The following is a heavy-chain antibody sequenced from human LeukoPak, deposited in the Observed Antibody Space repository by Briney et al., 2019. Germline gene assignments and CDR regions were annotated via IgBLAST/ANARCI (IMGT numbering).Heavy chain of an antibody. D-gene: IGHD1/OR15-1a*01. CDR1: GVSISSNKFY. CDR2: IYNTGRT. CDR3: ASGEQWRDDVFDV. Sequence: SETLSLTCAVSGVSISSNKFYWGWIRQPPGKTLEWIASIYNTGRTYSNPSLKGRVGIFVDTSQNQFSLNLTSVTATDTAVYFCASGEQWRDDVFDVWGQGTMLTVSS. J-gene: IGHJ3*01. V-gene: IGHV4-39*01.